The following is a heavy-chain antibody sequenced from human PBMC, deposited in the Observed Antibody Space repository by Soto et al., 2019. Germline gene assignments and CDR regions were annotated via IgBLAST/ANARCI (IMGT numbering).Heavy chain of an antibody. CDR1: GGSFSGFY. J-gene: IGHJ4*02. D-gene: IGHD2-15*01. V-gene: IGHV4-34*01. CDR3: ARHYAVVLYHFDY. CDR2: ITHSGST. Sequence: SETLSLTCAVYGGSFSGFYWTWIRQPPGKGLEWIGEITHSGSTYYNPSLKSRVTTSVDTSKNQFSLKLSSVTAADTAVYYCARHYAVVLYHFDYWGLGTLVTVSS.